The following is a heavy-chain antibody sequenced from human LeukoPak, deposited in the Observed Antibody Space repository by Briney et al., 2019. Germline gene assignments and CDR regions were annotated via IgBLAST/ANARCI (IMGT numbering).Heavy chain of an antibody. D-gene: IGHD3-3*01. V-gene: IGHV3-7*01. Sequence: GGSLRLSCAASGFTFSSYWMSWVRQAPGKGLEWVANIKQEGSEKYYVDSVKGRFTISRDNAENSLYLQMNSLRAEDTAVYYCAKDGLGLDFWSGYPNYFDYWGQGTLVTVSS. CDR2: IKQEGSEK. CDR3: AKDGLGLDFWSGYPNYFDY. J-gene: IGHJ4*02. CDR1: GFTFSSYW.